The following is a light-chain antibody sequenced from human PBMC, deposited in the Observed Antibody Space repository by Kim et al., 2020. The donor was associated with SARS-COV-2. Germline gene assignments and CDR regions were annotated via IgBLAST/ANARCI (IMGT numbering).Light chain of an antibody. CDR2: SAS. J-gene: IGKJ1*01. CDR3: QQFGRSPWT. V-gene: IGKV3-20*01. Sequence: EIVLTQSPGTLSLSPGERVTLSCRASLTVSSTYLAWYQQKPGQAPRLLIYSASNRATGIPDRFSGSGSGTDFTLTINRLEPEDFAVYYCQQFGRSPWTFGQGTKVDIK. CDR1: LTVSSTY.